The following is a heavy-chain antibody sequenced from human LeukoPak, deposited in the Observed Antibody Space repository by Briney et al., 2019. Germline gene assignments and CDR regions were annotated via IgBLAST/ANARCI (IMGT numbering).Heavy chain of an antibody. V-gene: IGHV4-30-2*01. J-gene: IGHJ5*02. CDR3: ARVTPMYYDFSLGWFDP. CDR1: GGSISSGGYS. D-gene: IGHD3-3*01. CDR2: IYHSGST. Sequence: SETLSLTCAVSGGSISSGGYSWSWIRQPPGKGLEWIGYIYHSGSTYYNPSLKSRVTISVDRSKNQFSLKLSSVTAADTAVYYCARVTPMYYDFSLGWFDPWGQGTLVTVSS.